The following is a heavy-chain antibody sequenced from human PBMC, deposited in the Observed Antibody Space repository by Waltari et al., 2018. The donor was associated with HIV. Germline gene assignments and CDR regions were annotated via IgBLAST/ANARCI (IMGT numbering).Heavy chain of an antibody. D-gene: IGHD6-25*01. CDR1: GGTLRNSG. Sequence: QAQLVQSGAEVKKPGTTVKVSGKPAGGTLRNSGTSRVRQAPGQGLEWMGNIIPFFGTGNYAQKFQGRVTITADQSTSTAYMELSSLRSEDTAFYYCARGRDGSAARSSFDYWGQGTLVTVSS. V-gene: IGHV1-69*18. CDR2: IIPFFGTG. CDR3: ARGRDGSAARSSFDY. J-gene: IGHJ4*02.